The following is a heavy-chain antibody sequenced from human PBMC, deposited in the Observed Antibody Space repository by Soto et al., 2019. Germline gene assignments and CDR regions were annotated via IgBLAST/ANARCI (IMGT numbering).Heavy chain of an antibody. CDR1: GGTLSDHG. J-gene: IGHJ3*02. D-gene: IGHD3-10*01. CDR2: TIPVFNTA. V-gene: IGHV1-69*06. Sequence: QVQLEQSGAEVKKPGSSVKVSCKASGGTLSDHGVAWLRQAPGQGLEWMGGTIPVFNTAKYAQKFHGRVTVTADKITNIASIELSSLRSEDTAFYFCARGVYGSGNYYTGPSAFDIWGQGTMVIVSS. CDR3: ARGVYGSGNYYTGPSAFDI.